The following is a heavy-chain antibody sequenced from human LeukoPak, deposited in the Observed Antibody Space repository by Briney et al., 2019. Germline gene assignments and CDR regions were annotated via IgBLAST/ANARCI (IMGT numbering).Heavy chain of an antibody. V-gene: IGHV3-23*01. J-gene: IGHJ4*02. CDR3: ARRITAASTYYFDY. CDR2: ISANGINT. Sequence: GASLRLSCVASGFTFSNHAMNWVRQAPGKGLEWVSAISANGINTYYADSVKGRFTISGDNSKNTLYLQMNSLRAEDAAVYYCARRITAASTYYFDYWGQGTLVPVSS. CDR1: GFTFSNHA. D-gene: IGHD6-25*01.